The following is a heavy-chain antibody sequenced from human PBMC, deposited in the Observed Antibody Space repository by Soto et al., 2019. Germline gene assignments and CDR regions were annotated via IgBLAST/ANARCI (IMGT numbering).Heavy chain of an antibody. CDR2: IVVGSGNT. D-gene: IGHD3-22*01. CDR3: AAGAYYDSSGYYLGAFDI. Sequence: SVNVSCKASGFTFTSSAVQWVRQARGQRLEWIGWIVVGSGNTNYAQKFQERVTITRDMSTSTAYMELSSLRSEDTAVYYCAAGAYYDSSGYYLGAFDIWGQGTMVTVSS. J-gene: IGHJ3*02. CDR1: GFTFTSSA. V-gene: IGHV1-58*01.